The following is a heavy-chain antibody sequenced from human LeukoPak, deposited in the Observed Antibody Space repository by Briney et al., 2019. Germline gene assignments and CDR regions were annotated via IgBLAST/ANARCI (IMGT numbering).Heavy chain of an antibody. D-gene: IGHD4-23*01. CDR2: IIPIFGTA. Sequence: GASVKVSCKASGGTFSSYAISWVRQAPGQGLEWMGGIIPIFGTANYAQKFQGRVTITADKSTSTAYMELSSLRSEDTAVYYCARTHFYYGGNSGYYYYYMDVWGKGTTVTVSS. V-gene: IGHV1-69*06. CDR3: ARTHFYYGGNSGYYYYYMDV. CDR1: GGTFSSYA. J-gene: IGHJ6*03.